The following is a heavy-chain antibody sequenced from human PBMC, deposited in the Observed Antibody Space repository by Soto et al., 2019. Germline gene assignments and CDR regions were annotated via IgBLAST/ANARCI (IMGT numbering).Heavy chain of an antibody. CDR2: SSAYNGNT. Sequence: QVQLVQSGAEVKKPGASVKVSCKASGYTFTSYGISWVRQAPGQGLEWMGWSSAYNGNTNYAQKLQGRVTMTTDTSTSTAYMELRSLRSDDTAVYYCARDQICSGGSRYGSGSRWFDPWGQGTLVTVSS. D-gene: IGHD2-15*01. V-gene: IGHV1-18*04. CDR1: GYTFTSYG. J-gene: IGHJ5*02. CDR3: ARDQICSGGSRYGSGSRWFDP.